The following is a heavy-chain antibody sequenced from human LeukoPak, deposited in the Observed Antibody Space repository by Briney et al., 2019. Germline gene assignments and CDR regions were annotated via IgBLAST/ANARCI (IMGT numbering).Heavy chain of an antibody. CDR2: INPSGGST. D-gene: IGHD3-22*01. J-gene: IGHJ3*02. Sequence: GASVTVSCKASGYTFTSYYMHWVRQAPGQGLEWMGIINPSGGSTSYAQKFQGRVTMTRDTSTSTVYMELSSLRSEDTAVYYCARKPSITMIVEDAFDIWGQGTMVTVSS. CDR1: GYTFTSYY. V-gene: IGHV1-46*01. CDR3: ARKPSITMIVEDAFDI.